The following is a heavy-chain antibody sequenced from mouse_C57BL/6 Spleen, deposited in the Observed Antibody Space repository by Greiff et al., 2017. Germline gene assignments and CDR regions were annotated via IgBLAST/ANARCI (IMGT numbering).Heavy chain of an antibody. Sequence: VQLQESGAELVKPGASVKISCKASGYAFSSYWMNWVKQRPGKGLEWIGQIYPGDGDTNYNGKFKGKATLTAAKSSRTAYMQLSSLTSEDSAVYFCARSTTVVARGFAYWGQGTLVTVSA. CDR3: ARSTTVVARGFAY. V-gene: IGHV1-80*01. CDR1: GYAFSSYW. J-gene: IGHJ3*01. D-gene: IGHD1-1*01. CDR2: IYPGDGDT.